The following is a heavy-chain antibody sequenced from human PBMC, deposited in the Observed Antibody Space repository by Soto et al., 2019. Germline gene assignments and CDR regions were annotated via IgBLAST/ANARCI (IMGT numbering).Heavy chain of an antibody. V-gene: IGHV3-9*01. J-gene: IGHJ3*02. D-gene: IGHD5-12*01. CDR3: AGRGYSGYHDAFDI. CDR2: ISWNSGSI. Sequence: EVQLVESGGGLVQPGRSLRLSCAASGFTFDDYAMHWVRQAPGKGLDWVSGISWNSGSIGYADSVKGRFTISRDNAKNSLYLQMNSLRAEDTALYYCAGRGYSGYHDAFDIWGQGTMVTVSS. CDR1: GFTFDDYA.